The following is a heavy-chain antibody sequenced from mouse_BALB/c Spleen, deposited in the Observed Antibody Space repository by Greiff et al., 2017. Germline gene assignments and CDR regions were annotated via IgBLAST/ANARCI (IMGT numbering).Heavy chain of an antibody. J-gene: IGHJ4*01. CDR3: ARSHRYGYAMDY. CDR1: GDSITSGY. Sequence: EVKVEESGPSLVKPSQTLSLTCSVTGDSITSGYWNWIRKFPGNKLEYMGYISYSGSTYYNPSLKSRISITRDTSKNQYYLQLNSVTTEDTATYYCARSHRYGYAMDYWGQGTSVTVSS. CDR2: ISYSGST. D-gene: IGHD2-14*01. V-gene: IGHV3-8*02.